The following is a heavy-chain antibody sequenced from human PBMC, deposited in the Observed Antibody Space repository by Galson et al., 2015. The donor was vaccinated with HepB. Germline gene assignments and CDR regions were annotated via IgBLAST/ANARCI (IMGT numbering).Heavy chain of an antibody. J-gene: IGHJ4*02. V-gene: IGHV3-33*01. CDR1: GFTFSSYG. CDR2: IWYDGSNK. Sequence: SLRLSCAASGFTFSSYGMHWVRQAPGKGLEWVAVIWYDGSNKYYADSVKGRFTISRDNSKNTLYLQMNSLRAEDTAVYYCARETPYIVVVPAARALDYWGQGTLVTVSS. CDR3: ARETPYIVVVPAARALDY. D-gene: IGHD2-2*01.